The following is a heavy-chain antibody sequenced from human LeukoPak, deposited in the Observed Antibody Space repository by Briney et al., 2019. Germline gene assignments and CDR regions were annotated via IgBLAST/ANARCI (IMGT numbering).Heavy chain of an antibody. J-gene: IGHJ5*02. D-gene: IGHD6-19*01. CDR2: IHNDGGST. V-gene: IGHV3-74*01. CDR3: ARGVGASAVAGLNWFDP. Sequence: PGGSLRLSCAASGFTFSSYAMHWVRQAPGKGLVWVSRIHNDGGSTNYADSVKGRFTISRDNAKNTLYLQMNSLRAEDTAVYYCARGVGASAVAGLNWFDPWGQGTLVTVSS. CDR1: GFTFSSYA.